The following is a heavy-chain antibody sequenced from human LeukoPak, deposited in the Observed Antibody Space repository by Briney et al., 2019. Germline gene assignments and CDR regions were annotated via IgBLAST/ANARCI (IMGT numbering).Heavy chain of an antibody. J-gene: IGHJ4*02. V-gene: IGHV3-7*01. Sequence: GGSLRLSCAASGFTFSSYWMSWVRQAPGKGLEWVANINEDGSEKYYVDSVKGRFTISRDNAKNSPYLQMKSLRADDTAVYFCARARDYGFDYWGQGTLVTVSS. D-gene: IGHD4-17*01. CDR3: ARARDYGFDY. CDR2: INEDGSEK. CDR1: GFTFSSYW.